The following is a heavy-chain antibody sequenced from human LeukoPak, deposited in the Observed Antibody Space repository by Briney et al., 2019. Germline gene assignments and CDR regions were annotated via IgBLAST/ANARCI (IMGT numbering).Heavy chain of an antibody. CDR1: GFTVSSNY. D-gene: IGHD2/OR15-2a*01. V-gene: IGHV3-53*01. Sequence: GGSLRLSCAASGFTVSSNYMSWDRQAPGKGLEWVSVIYSGGSTYYADSVKGRFTISRDNSKNTLYLQMNSLRAEDTAVYYCARDLSYYYGMDVWGQGTTVTVSS. J-gene: IGHJ6*02. CDR3: ARDLSYYYGMDV. CDR2: IYSGGST.